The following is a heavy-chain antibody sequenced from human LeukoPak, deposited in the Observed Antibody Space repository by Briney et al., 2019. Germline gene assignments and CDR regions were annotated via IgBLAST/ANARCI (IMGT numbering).Heavy chain of an antibody. CDR1: GGIFTIYA. V-gene: IGHV1-69*04. CDR3: ARDLPPYYFDY. J-gene: IGHJ4*02. Sequence: GASVKVSCTASGGIFTIYAISWVRQAPGQGLEWMGRIIPILGIANYAQKFQGRVTITADKSTSTAYMDLSSLRSEDTAVYYCARDLPPYYFDYWGQGTLVTVSS. CDR2: IIPILGIA.